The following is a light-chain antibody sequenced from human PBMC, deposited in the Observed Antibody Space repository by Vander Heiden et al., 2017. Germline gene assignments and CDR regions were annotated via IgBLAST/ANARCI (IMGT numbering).Light chain of an antibody. CDR2: GAS. CDR1: QSLSSN. V-gene: IGKV3-15*01. J-gene: IGKJ1*01. Sequence: EVVMTQSPGTLSVSPGDTATLSCRASQSLSSNLAWYQQKPGQAPRLLISGASTRATGIPARFSGSESGTEFTLTISSLQSEDFAVYYCQQDNHWPRTFGQGTMVEIK. CDR3: QQDNHWPRT.